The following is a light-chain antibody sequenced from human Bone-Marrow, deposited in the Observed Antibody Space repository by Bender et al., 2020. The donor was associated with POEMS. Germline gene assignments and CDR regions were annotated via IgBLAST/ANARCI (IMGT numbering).Light chain of an antibody. CDR3: CSYAGDTVI. J-gene: IGLJ2*01. CDR2: EVS. Sequence: QSALTQPASVSGSPGQSITISCTGSSTDVGHYNLVSWYQQHPGKAPKLIIYEVSKWPSGVSNRFSGSKSGYTASLTISGLRAEDEAEYFCCSYAGDTVIFGGGTQVTVL. V-gene: IGLV2-23*02. CDR1: STDVGHYNL.